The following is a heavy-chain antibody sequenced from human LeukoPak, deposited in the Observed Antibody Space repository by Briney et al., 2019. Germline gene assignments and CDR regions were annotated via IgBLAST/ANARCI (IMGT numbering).Heavy chain of an antibody. V-gene: IGHV4-34*01. J-gene: IGHJ4*02. CDR2: INHSGST. D-gene: IGHD3-9*01. CDR1: GGSFSGYY. Sequence: PSETLSLTCAVYGGSFSGYYWSWIRQPPGKGLEWIGEINHSGSTNYNPSLKSRVTISVDTSKNQFSLKLSSVTAADTAVYYCARGLVLRYFDWLLYPYYFDYWGQGTLVTVSS. CDR3: ARGLVLRYFDWLLYPYYFDY.